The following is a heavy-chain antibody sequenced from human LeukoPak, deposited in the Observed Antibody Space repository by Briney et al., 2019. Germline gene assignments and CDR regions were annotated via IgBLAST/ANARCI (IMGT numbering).Heavy chain of an antibody. J-gene: IGHJ5*02. V-gene: IGHV4-59*01. D-gene: IGHD3-10*01. CDR1: GGSISSYY. CDR3: ARDLDYYGSGSSYNWCDP. Sequence: SETLSHTCTVSGGSISSYYWSWIRQPPGKGLEWIGYIYYSGSTNYNPSLKSRVTISVDTSKNQFSLKLSSVTAADTAVYYCARDLDYYGSGSSYNWCDPWGQGTLVTVSS. CDR2: IYYSGST.